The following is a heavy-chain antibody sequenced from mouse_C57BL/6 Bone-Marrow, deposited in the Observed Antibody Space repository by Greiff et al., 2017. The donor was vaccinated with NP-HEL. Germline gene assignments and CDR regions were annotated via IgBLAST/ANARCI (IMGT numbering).Heavy chain of an antibody. D-gene: IGHD2-5*01. CDR2: IYPSDSET. J-gene: IGHJ2*01. CDR3: ARSDYSNYFDY. CDR1: GYTFTSYW. Sequence: QVQLKQSGAELVRPGSSVKLSCKASGYTFTSYWMDWVKQRPGQGLEWIGNIYPSDSETHYNQKFKDKATLTVDKSSSTAYMQLSSLTSEDSAVYYCARSDYSNYFDYWGQGTTLTVSS. V-gene: IGHV1-61*01.